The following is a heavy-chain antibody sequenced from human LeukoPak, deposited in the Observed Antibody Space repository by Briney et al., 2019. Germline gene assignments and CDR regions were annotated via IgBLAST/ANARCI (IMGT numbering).Heavy chain of an antibody. V-gene: IGHV1-69*13. J-gene: IGHJ4*02. CDR1: GYTFTSYY. Sequence: GASVKVSCKASGYTFTSYYMHWVRQAPGQGLEWMGGIIPIFGTANYAQKFQGRVTITADESTSTAYMELSSLRSEDTAVYYCARDSSSYDILTGYLGSWGQGTLVTVSS. D-gene: IGHD3-9*01. CDR2: IIPIFGTA. CDR3: ARDSSSYDILTGYLGS.